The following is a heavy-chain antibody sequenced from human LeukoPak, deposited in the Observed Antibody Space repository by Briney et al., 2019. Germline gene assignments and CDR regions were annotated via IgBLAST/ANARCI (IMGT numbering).Heavy chain of an antibody. D-gene: IGHD1-1*01. J-gene: IGHJ4*02. CDR1: GFTFSRYW. Sequence: GGSLRLSCAASGFTFSRYWMSWMRQAPGKGLEWVANIKYDGNEEYYVDSVKGRFTISRDNAKSSLYLQLNSLRVEDTAVYYCKSGGAAPGSFDYWGQGTLVTVSP. CDR3: KSGGAAPGSFDY. V-gene: IGHV3-7*01. CDR2: IKYDGNEE.